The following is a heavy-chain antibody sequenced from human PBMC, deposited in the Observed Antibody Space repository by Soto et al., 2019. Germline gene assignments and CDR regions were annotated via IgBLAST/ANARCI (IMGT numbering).Heavy chain of an antibody. Sequence: PSETLSLTCTVSGGSISSGGYNWSWNRQHPGKGLEWVGYIYYSGSTYYNPSLKSRITISEDTSKNQFSLMLSSVTAADTAEYYSASVSGRCPFDYWGQGTLVTVSS. V-gene: IGHV4-31*03. CDR2: IYYSGST. J-gene: IGHJ4*02. CDR3: ASVSGRCPFDY. D-gene: IGHD1-26*01. CDR1: GGSISSGGYN.